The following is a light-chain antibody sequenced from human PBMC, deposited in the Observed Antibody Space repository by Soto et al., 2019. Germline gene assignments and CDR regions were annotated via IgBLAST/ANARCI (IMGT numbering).Light chain of an antibody. J-gene: IGLJ1*01. CDR3: LSYTASSTFV. CDR2: QVS. V-gene: IGLV2-14*01. Sequence: QSALTQPASVSGSAGQSITISCTGTISDIGSYNSVSWYQQHPGKAPQLLVFQVSFRPPAVSDRFPGSKSDNTASLTLYRLQTEDEADYYCLSYTASSTFVFGTGTKVTAL. CDR1: ISDIGSYNS.